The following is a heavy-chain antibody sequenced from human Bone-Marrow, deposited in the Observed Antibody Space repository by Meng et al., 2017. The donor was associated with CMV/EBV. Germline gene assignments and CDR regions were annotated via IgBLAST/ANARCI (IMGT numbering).Heavy chain of an antibody. Sequence: GGSLRLSCAASGFTFSSYAMHWVRQAPGKGLEWVAVIAFDGSNKYYADSVKGRFTISRDNFKNTLYLQMNSLRVEDTAVYYCARGRVRGYQNYGMDVWGQGTTVTVSS. CDR3: ARGRVRGYQNYGMDV. V-gene: IGHV3-30*04. J-gene: IGHJ6*02. CDR2: IAFDGSNK. D-gene: IGHD3-10*01. CDR1: GFTFSSYA.